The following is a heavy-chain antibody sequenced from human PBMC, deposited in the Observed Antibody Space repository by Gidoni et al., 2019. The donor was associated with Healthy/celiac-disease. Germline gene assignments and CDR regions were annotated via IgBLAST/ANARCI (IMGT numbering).Heavy chain of an antibody. Sequence: EVQLVESGGGLVQPGRSLRLSCAASGFTFDDYAMHWVRQAPGKGLEWVSGISWNSGSIGYADAVKGRFTISRDNDKNSLYLQMNSMRAEETALYYCALLVTRYYGMDVWGQGTTVTVSS. CDR2: ISWNSGSI. J-gene: IGHJ6*02. V-gene: IGHV3-9*01. CDR3: ALLVTRYYGMDV. CDR1: GFTFDDYA. D-gene: IGHD4-4*01.